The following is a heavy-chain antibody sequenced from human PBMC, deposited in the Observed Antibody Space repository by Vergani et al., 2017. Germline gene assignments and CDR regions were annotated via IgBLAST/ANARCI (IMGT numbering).Heavy chain of an antibody. Sequence: QVQLVQSGAEVKKPGASVKVSCKASGYTFTSYDINWVRQATXQGLEWMGWMNPNSGNTGYAQKFQGRVTMTRNTSISTAYMELSSLRSEDTAVYYCARAVRYCSSTSCSRRYYYYMDVWGKGTTVTVSS. D-gene: IGHD2-2*01. V-gene: IGHV1-8*01. CDR3: ARAVRYCSSTSCSRRYYYYMDV. CDR1: GYTFTSYD. J-gene: IGHJ6*03. CDR2: MNPNSGNT.